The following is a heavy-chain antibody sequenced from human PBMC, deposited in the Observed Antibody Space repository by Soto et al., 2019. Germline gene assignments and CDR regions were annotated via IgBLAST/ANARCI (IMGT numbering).Heavy chain of an antibody. Sequence: GGSLRLSCAASGFTVSSNYMSWVRQAPGKGLEWVALIWFDGNNKYYADSVKGRFTISRDNSKNTLYLQMNSLRAEDSAVYYCAINADVWGQGTTVTVSS. CDR3: AINADV. V-gene: IGHV3-30*02. CDR1: GFTVSSNY. J-gene: IGHJ6*02. CDR2: IWFDGNNK.